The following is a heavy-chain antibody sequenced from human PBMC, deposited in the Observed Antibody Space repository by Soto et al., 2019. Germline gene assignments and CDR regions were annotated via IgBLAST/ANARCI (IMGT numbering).Heavy chain of an antibody. Sequence: PGGSLRLSCAASGFTFSSYAMSWVRQAPGKGLEWVSAISGSGGSTYYADSVKGRFTISRDNSKNTLYLQMNSLRAEDTAVYYCAKDSSGCSSTSCYLGFDPWGQGTLVTVSS. CDR2: ISGSGGST. V-gene: IGHV3-23*01. D-gene: IGHD2-2*01. CDR3: AKDSSGCSSTSCYLGFDP. J-gene: IGHJ5*02. CDR1: GFTFSSYA.